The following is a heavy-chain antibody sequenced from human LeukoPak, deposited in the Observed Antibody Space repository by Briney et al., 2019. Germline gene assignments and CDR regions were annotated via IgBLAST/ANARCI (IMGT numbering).Heavy chain of an antibody. Sequence: SETLSLTCTVSGGSISSSSYYWGWIRQPPGKGLEWIGSIYYSGTTYYNPSLKSRVTISRDTSKNQFSLKLSFITDADTAVYYCARLTSQPAYSDFWGQGTLVTVSS. D-gene: IGHD1-14*01. V-gene: IGHV4-39*01. J-gene: IGHJ4*02. CDR1: GGSISSSSYY. CDR3: ARLTSQPAYSDF. CDR2: IYYSGTT.